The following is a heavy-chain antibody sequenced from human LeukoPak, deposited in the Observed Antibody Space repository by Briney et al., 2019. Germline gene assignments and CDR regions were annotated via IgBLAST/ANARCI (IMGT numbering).Heavy chain of an antibody. CDR1: GFTFSDYY. V-gene: IGHV3-11*01. CDR3: ARIYYGSGSYGDY. CDR2: ISSSGSTI. Sequence: GGALILACSASGFTFSDYYMSWIRQAPGKGLGWVSYISSSGSTIYYADSVKGRFTISRDNATNSLYLQMNSLRAEDTAVYYCARIYYGSGSYGDYWGQGTLVTVSS. J-gene: IGHJ4*02. D-gene: IGHD3-10*01.